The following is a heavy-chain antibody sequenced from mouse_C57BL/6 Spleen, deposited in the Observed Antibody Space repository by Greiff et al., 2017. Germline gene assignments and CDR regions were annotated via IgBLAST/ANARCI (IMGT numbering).Heavy chain of an antibody. CDR2: IDPSDSYT. Sequence: VQLQQPGAELVMPGASVKLSCKASGYTFTSYWMHWVKQRPGQGLEWIGEIDPSDSYTNYNQKFKGKSTLTVDKSSSTAYMQLSSLTSEDSAVXYCARRGYGSGYFDYWGQGTPLTVSA. J-gene: IGHJ2*01. CDR1: GYTFTSYW. D-gene: IGHD1-1*01. CDR3: ARRGYGSGYFDY. V-gene: IGHV1-69*01.